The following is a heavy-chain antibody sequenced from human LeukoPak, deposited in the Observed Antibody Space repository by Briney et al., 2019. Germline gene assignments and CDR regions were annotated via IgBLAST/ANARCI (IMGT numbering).Heavy chain of an antibody. CDR3: AKGGDYSNSPGVSWFDP. CDR1: GYSISSDSY. Sequence: SETLSLTCSVSGYSISSDSYWGWIRQPPGKGLEWIGSIHHSGSTFYNPSLKSRVTISVDTSKNQFSLKLSSVTAADTAVYYRAKGGDYSNSPGVSWFDPWGQGTLVTVSS. V-gene: IGHV4-38-2*02. D-gene: IGHD4-11*01. J-gene: IGHJ5*02. CDR2: IHHSGST.